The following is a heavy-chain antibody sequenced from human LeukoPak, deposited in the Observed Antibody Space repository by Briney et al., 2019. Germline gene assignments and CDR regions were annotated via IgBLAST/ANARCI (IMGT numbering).Heavy chain of an antibody. CDR1: RFTFSTYW. D-gene: IGHD5-24*01. Sequence: PGGSLRLSCAASRFTFSTYWMSWVRQAPGKGLEWVANIKQDGSEKYYVDSVKGRFTISRDNAKNSLYLQMNGLRAEDTAVYYCARFSGIRMAFDYWGQGTLVTVSS. V-gene: IGHV3-7*01. CDR2: IKQDGSEK. J-gene: IGHJ4*02. CDR3: ARFSGIRMAFDY.